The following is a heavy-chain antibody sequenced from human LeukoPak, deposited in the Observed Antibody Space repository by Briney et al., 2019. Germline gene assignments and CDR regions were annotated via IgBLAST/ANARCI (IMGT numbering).Heavy chain of an antibody. D-gene: IGHD6-19*01. Sequence: PGGSLRLSCAASGFTVSDNYMTWVRQAPGKGLEWVSIIYSGGRTYYADSVKGRFTISRDNSKNTLYLQMNSLRAEDTAVYYCARGGSSGWHHYFDYWGQGTLVTVSS. CDR3: ARGGSSGWHHYFDY. J-gene: IGHJ4*02. CDR2: IYSGGRT. V-gene: IGHV3-66*01. CDR1: GFTVSDNY.